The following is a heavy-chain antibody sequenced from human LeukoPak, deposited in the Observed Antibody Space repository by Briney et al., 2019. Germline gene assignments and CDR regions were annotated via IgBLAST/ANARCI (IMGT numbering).Heavy chain of an antibody. Sequence: SETLSLTCTVSGRSISSYYWSWIRQPAGKGLEWIRRIYTSGSTNYNPSLKSRVTMSVDTSKNQFSLKLSSVTAADTAVYYCAGRVDDFWSGSYGMDVWGQGTTVTVSS. CDR3: AGRVDDFWSGSYGMDV. D-gene: IGHD3-3*01. CDR1: GRSISSYY. V-gene: IGHV4-4*07. J-gene: IGHJ6*02. CDR2: IYTSGST.